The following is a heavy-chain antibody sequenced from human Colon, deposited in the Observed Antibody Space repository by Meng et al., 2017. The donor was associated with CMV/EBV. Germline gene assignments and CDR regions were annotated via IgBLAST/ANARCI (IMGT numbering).Heavy chain of an antibody. J-gene: IGHJ4*02. D-gene: IGHD3-10*01. Sequence: QVQLQESGPGLVRPSETLSLTCTVSGDSISGYYWTWIRRPAGKGLEWLGRISSSGTTDDNPSLKSRVTMSVDTSKNQLSLKLTSVTAADTAVYYCARAAARGVPIDFWGQGTLVTVSS. CDR3: ARAAARGVPIDF. V-gene: IGHV4-4*07. CDR1: GDSISGYY. CDR2: ISSSGTT.